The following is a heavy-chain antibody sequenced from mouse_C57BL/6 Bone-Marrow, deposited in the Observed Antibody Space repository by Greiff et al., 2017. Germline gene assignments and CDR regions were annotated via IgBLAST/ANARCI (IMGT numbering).Heavy chain of an antibody. CDR2: IYPSDSET. D-gene: IGHD2-1*01. CDR3: ARARYGNYGYFDV. J-gene: IGHJ1*03. Sequence: QVHVKQPGAELVRPGSSVKLSCKASGYTFTSYWMDWVKQRPGQGLEWIGNIYPSDSETHYNQKFKDKATLTVDKSSSTAYMQLSSLTSEDSAVYYCARARYGNYGYFDVWGTGTTVTVSS. V-gene: IGHV1-61*01. CDR1: GYTFTSYW.